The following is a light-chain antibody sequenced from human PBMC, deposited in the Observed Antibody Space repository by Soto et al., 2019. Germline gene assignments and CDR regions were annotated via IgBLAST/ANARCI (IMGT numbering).Light chain of an antibody. Sequence: EIVLTQSPVTLSLSPGERATLSCRASQTVSRMYLSWFQQKPGQAPRLLIYGASNRATGIPDRFSGSGSGTELTITISRLEPEDFEVYYCQQYGSSGTFGHGTKVDLK. CDR3: QQYGSSGT. J-gene: IGKJ1*01. CDR2: GAS. V-gene: IGKV3-20*01. CDR1: QTVSRMY.